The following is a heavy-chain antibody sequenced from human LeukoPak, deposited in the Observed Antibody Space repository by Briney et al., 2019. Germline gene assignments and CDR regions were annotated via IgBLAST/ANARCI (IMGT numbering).Heavy chain of an antibody. Sequence: SETLSLTCTVSGGSISSSGYYWGWIRQPPGKGLEWIGSIYYSGSTYYNPSLKSRVTISVDTSKNQFSLKLSSVTAADTAVYYCARHTRPKWLLLRYYFDYWGQGTLVTVSS. D-gene: IGHD3-22*01. J-gene: IGHJ4*02. CDR3: ARHTRPKWLLLRYYFDY. V-gene: IGHV4-39*01. CDR1: GGSISSSGYY. CDR2: IYYSGST.